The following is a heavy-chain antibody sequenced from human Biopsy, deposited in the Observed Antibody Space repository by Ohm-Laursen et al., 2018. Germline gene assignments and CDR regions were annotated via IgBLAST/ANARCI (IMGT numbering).Heavy chain of an antibody. V-gene: IGHV4-31*03. D-gene: IGHD5-12*01. CDR1: GVSINGGRYY. J-gene: IGHJ4*02. Sequence: SQTLSLTCTVSGVSINGGRYYWSWIRHHPGKGLEWIGNIFYSANTYYNPSLKSRVTISVDTPKNQFSLKLSSVTAADTAVYYCARLGSGDYFPTFFDFWGQGALVTVSS. CDR2: IFYSANT. CDR3: ARLGSGDYFPTFFDF.